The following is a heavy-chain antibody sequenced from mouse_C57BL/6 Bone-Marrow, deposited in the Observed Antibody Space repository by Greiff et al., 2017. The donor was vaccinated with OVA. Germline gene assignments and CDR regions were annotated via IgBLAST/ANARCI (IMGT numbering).Heavy chain of an antibody. J-gene: IGHJ3*01. CDR2: IYPRSGHT. D-gene: IGHD1-1*01. CDR1: GYTFTSYG. CDR3: ARGLSSPWFAK. V-gene: IGHV1-81*01. Sequence: QVQLQQSGAELARPGASVKLSCKASGYTFTSYGISWVKQRTGQGLEWIGEIYPRSGHTYYNEKFKGKATLTADKSSSTAYMVLRSLTSEDSAVYYCARGLSSPWFAKWGRGTRVTVSA.